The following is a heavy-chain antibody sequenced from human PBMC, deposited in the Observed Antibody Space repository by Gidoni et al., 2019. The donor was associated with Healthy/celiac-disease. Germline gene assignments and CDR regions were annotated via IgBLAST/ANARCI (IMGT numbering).Heavy chain of an antibody. Sequence: EVQLVESGGGLVQPGGSLRLSCAASGFTFSSYGKSWVRQAPGKGMEWVANIKQDGSEKYYVDSVKGRFTISRDNAKNSLYLQMNSLRAEDTAVYYCARERCWSGYRTQYYFDYWGQGTLVTVSS. CDR1: GFTFSSYG. CDR2: IKQDGSEK. CDR3: ARERCWSGYRTQYYFDY. J-gene: IGHJ4*02. D-gene: IGHD3-3*01. V-gene: IGHV3-7*03.